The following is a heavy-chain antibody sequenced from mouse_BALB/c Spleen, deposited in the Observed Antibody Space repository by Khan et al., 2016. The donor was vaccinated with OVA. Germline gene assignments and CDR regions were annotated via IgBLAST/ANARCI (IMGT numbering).Heavy chain of an antibody. Sequence: EVQLKESGPSLVKPSQTLSLTCSVTSDSITSGYWNWIRKFPGNKLEYMGYIIYTGYTYYNPSLKSRISITRHTPKNQYYLQLSSLTDEDTATYYCARSTYRYAFVYRGHGTLVTVSA. D-gene: IGHD2-12*01. CDR2: IIYTGYT. CDR1: SDSITSGY. V-gene: IGHV3-8*02. J-gene: IGHJ3*01. CDR3: ARSTYRYAFVY.